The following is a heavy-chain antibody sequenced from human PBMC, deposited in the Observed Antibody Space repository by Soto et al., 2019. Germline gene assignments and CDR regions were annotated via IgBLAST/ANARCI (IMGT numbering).Heavy chain of an antibody. Sequence: GGSLRLSCAASGFTFSNAWMNWVRQAPGKGLEWVGHIKSKTDGGTTDYAAPVKGRFTISRDDSKNTLYLQMNSLKTEDTAVYYCAVWSGYYTRSPDNYYYYGMDVRGQGTTVTVSS. V-gene: IGHV3-15*07. CDR2: IKSKTDGGTT. J-gene: IGHJ6*02. CDR3: AVWSGYYTRSPDNYYYYGMDV. D-gene: IGHD3-3*01. CDR1: GFTFSNAW.